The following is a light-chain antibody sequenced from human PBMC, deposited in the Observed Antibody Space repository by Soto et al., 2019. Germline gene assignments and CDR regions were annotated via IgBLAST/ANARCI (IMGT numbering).Light chain of an antibody. CDR2: GAS. V-gene: IGKV3-15*01. J-gene: IGKJ2*01. CDR3: QQYHNWSPFT. Sequence: EIVMTQSPATLSVSPGERVTLSCRASQSVSTNLAWYQQKPGQAPRRLIYGASTRATGTPARFSGSGSGTEFTLTISSLQSEDFAVYYCQQYHNWSPFTFGKGTKLEIK. CDR1: QSVSTN.